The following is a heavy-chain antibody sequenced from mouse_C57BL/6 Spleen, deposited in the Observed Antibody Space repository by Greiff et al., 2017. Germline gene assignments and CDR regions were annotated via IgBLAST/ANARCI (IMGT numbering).Heavy chain of an antibody. CDR3: ARGSYDYGSSRHWYFDV. Sequence: EVMLVESGGGLVKPGGSLKLSCAASGFTFSDYGMHWVRQAPEKGLEWVAYISSGSSTIYYADTVKGRFTISRDNAKNTLFLQMTSLRSEDTAMYYCARGSYDYGSSRHWYFDVWGTGTTVTVSS. J-gene: IGHJ1*03. CDR1: GFTFSDYG. CDR2: ISSGSSTI. V-gene: IGHV5-17*01. D-gene: IGHD1-1*01.